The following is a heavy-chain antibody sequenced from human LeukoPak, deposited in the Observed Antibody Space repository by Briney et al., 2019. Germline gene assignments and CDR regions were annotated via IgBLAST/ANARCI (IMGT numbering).Heavy chain of an antibody. CDR3: ARDNFSSYGYYFDY. D-gene: IGHD5-18*01. Sequence: SSETLSLTCTVSGGSISSGGYYWSWIRQHPGKGLEWIGYIYYSGSTYYNPSLKSRVTISVDTSKNQFSLKLSSVTAADTAVYYCARDNFSSYGYYFDYRGQGTLVTVSS. J-gene: IGHJ4*02. V-gene: IGHV4-31*03. CDR1: GGSISSGGYY. CDR2: IYYSGST.